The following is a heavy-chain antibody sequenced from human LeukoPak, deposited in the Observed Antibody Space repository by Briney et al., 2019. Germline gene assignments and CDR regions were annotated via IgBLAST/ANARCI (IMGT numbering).Heavy chain of an antibody. J-gene: IGHJ4*02. CDR1: GFTFSDFA. Sequence: GGSLRLSCAASGFTFSDFAMIWVRQSPGKKGLEWVSSIFQGGGEIHYADSVRGRFTISRDNSKSILFLQMNSLRAEDTAIYYCATYRQVLLPFESWGQGTLVTVSS. CDR2: IFQGGGEI. CDR3: ATYRQVLLPFES. V-gene: IGHV3-23*01. D-gene: IGHD5-18*01.